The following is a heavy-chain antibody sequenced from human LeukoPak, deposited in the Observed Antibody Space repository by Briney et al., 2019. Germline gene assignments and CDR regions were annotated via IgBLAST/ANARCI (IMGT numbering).Heavy chain of an antibody. D-gene: IGHD6-19*01. Sequence: PGGSLRLSCAASGFTFSSYVMSWVSQAPGKGLEWVSAISGSGSSTYYADSVQGRFTISRDNSKNTLYLQMNSLRAEDTAVYYCAKGSAVADINFDYWGQGTLVTVSS. J-gene: IGHJ4*02. CDR3: AKGSAVADINFDY. V-gene: IGHV3-23*01. CDR2: ISGSGSST. CDR1: GFTFSSYV.